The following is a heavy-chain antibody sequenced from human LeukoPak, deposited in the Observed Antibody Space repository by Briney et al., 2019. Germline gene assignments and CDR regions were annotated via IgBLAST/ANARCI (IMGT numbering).Heavy chain of an antibody. Sequence: GGSLRLSCAVSGITLSNYGMSWVRQAPGKGLEWVAGISGSGGGTAYADSVKGRFPISRDNPKNTLYLQMNSLRAEDMAVYFCAKRGVVIRVILVGFHKEAYYFDSWGQGALVTVSS. J-gene: IGHJ4*02. D-gene: IGHD3-22*01. CDR3: AKRGVVIRVILVGFHKEAYYFDS. CDR2: ISGSGGGT. CDR1: GITLSNYG. V-gene: IGHV3-23*01.